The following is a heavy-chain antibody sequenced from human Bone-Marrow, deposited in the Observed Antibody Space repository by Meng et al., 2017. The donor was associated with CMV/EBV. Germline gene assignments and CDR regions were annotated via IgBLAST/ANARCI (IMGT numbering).Heavy chain of an antibody. CDR3: ASRDPGDY. V-gene: IGHV3-30-3*01. Sequence: QVQLVESWGGVVQPGRSLGLSCAASGFTFSSYAMHWVRQAPGKGLEWVAVISYDGSNKYYADSVKGRFTISRDNSKNTLYLQMNSLRAEDTAVYYCASRDPGDYWGQGTLVTVSS. CDR2: ISYDGSNK. J-gene: IGHJ4*02. CDR1: GFTFSSYA. D-gene: IGHD5-24*01.